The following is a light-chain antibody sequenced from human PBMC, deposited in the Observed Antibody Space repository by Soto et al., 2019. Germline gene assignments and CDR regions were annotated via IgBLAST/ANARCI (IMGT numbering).Light chain of an antibody. CDR2: DVS. CDR1: SSDVGDYNY. Sequence: QSVLTQPASVPGSPGQSISISCTGTSSDVGDYNYVSWYQQHPGKAPKLMIYDVSNRPSGVSNRFSGSKSGSTASLTISGLQAEDEADYYCSSYTSSTTRVFGTGTKVTVL. V-gene: IGLV2-14*01. J-gene: IGLJ1*01. CDR3: SSYTSSTTRV.